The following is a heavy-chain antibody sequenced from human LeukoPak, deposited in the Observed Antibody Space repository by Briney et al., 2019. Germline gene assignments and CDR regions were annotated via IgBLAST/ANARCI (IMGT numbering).Heavy chain of an antibody. CDR2: ISGSGGST. Sequence: TSETLSLTCTVSGGSISSSSYYWGWIRRAPGKGLEWVSAISGSGGSTYYADSVKGRFTISRDNSKNTLYLQMNSLRAEDTAVYYCAKVSRRGCSGTSCYIIRYFQHWGQGTLVTVSS. D-gene: IGHD2-2*01. J-gene: IGHJ1*01. CDR3: AKVSRRGCSGTSCYIIRYFQH. V-gene: IGHV3-23*01. CDR1: GGSISSSSYY.